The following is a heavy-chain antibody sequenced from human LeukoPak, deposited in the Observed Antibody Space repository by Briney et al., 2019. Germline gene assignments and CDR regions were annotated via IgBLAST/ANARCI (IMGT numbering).Heavy chain of an antibody. Sequence: GASVKVSCKASGYSFTNYGITWVRQAPGQGLEWMGWVSAYNGDTVYARKFQGRVTMTTDTSTSTAYMELRSLRSDDSAVYYCARYNEIAAAGTSHYFDYWGQGTPVTVSS. CDR2: VSAYNGDT. CDR1: GYSFTNYG. J-gene: IGHJ4*02. D-gene: IGHD6-13*01. CDR3: ARYNEIAAAGTSHYFDY. V-gene: IGHV1-18*01.